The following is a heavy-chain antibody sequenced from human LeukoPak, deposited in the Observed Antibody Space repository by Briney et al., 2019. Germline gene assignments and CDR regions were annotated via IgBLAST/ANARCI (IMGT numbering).Heavy chain of an antibody. CDR1: GFTFSNAW. D-gene: IGHD6-13*01. CDR3: TTGVSIAAAERRDYYYYYMDV. CDR2: IKSKTDGGTT. V-gene: IGHV3-15*01. J-gene: IGHJ6*03. Sequence: GGSLRLSCAASGFTFSNAWMSWVRQAPGKGLEWVGRIKSKTDGGTTDYAAPVKGRFTISRDDSKNTLYLQMNSLKTEDTAVYYCTTGVSIAAAERRDYYYYYMDVWGKGTTVTVSS.